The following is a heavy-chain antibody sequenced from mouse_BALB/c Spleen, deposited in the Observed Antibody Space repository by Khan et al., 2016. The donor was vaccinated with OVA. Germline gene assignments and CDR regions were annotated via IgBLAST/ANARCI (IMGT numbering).Heavy chain of an antibody. D-gene: IGHD2-4*01. CDR2: ISYSGGT. V-gene: IGHV3-2*02. CDR1: GYSITSGYA. J-gene: IGHJ2*01. CDR3: ARGNYDGYYFDY. Sequence: EVQLQESGPGLVKPSQSLSLTCTVTGYSITSGYAWNWIRQFPGNKLEWMGYISYSGGTSYNPSLKSRISITRDTSKNQVFLQLKSVTTEDTATYYWARGNYDGYYFDYWGQGTTLTVSS.